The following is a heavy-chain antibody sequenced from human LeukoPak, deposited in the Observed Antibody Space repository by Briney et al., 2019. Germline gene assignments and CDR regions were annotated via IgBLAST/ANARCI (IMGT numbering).Heavy chain of an antibody. CDR1: GYTFTSYG. CDR2: ISAYNGNT. D-gene: IGHD6-13*01. Sequence: ASVKVSCTASGYTFTSYGISWVRQAPGQGLEWMGWISAYNGNTNYAQKLQGRVTMTTDTSTSTAYMELRSLRSDDTAVYYCARDPALIAAAGSLDYWGQGAPVTVSS. J-gene: IGHJ4*02. V-gene: IGHV1-18*01. CDR3: ARDPALIAAAGSLDY.